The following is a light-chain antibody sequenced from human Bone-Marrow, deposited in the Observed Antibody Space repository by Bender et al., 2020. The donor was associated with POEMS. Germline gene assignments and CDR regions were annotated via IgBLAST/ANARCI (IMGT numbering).Light chain of an antibody. V-gene: IGLV2-14*03. CDR2: DVG. J-gene: IGLJ1*01. CDR3: SSYIRRNSYV. CDR1: SSDVGGYNY. Sequence: QSALTQPASVSGSPGQSIAISCTGTSSDVGGYNYVSWYQQHPGKAPKLMILDVGSPPTGVSDRFSASKSGNTASLTISGLEAEEEADYFYSSYIRRNSYVFGTGTKVTVL.